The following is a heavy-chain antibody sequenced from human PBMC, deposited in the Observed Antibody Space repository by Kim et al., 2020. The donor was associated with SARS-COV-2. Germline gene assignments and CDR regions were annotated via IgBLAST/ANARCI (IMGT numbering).Heavy chain of an antibody. CDR3: ARAYSSSPHY. D-gene: IGHD6-6*01. V-gene: IGHV1-2*02. J-gene: IGHJ4*02. CDR2: GT. Sequence: GTNYAQKFKGRVTMTRDTSISTAYMELSRLRSDDTAVYYCARAYSSSPHYWGQGTLVTVSS.